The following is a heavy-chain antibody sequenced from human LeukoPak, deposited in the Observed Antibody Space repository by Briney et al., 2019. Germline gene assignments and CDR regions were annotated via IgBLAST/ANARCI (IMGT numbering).Heavy chain of an antibody. V-gene: IGHV3-30*04. J-gene: IGHJ4*02. CDR1: GFTFSSYA. D-gene: IGHD1-26*01. CDR3: ARAEVEVGATYFDY. Sequence: GGSLRLSCAPSGFTFSSYAMHWVRQAPGKGLEWVAVISYDGSNKYYADPVKGRFTISRDNYKNTLYLQMNSLRAEDTAVYYCARAEVEVGATYFDYWGQGTLVTVSS. CDR2: ISYDGSNK.